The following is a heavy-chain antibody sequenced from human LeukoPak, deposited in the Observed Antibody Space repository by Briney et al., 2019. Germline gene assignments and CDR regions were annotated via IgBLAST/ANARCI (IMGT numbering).Heavy chain of an antibody. V-gene: IGHV3-23*01. Sequence: GGSLRLSCAASGFTFSSYAMSWVRQAPGKGLEWVSAISGSGGSTYYADSVKGRFTISRDNAKNTLYLQMNSLRAEDTAVYYCAKTGNPYYYDSSQQWGQGTLVTVSS. CDR1: GFTFSSYA. D-gene: IGHD3-22*01. CDR3: AKTGNPYYYDSSQQ. J-gene: IGHJ4*02. CDR2: ISGSGGST.